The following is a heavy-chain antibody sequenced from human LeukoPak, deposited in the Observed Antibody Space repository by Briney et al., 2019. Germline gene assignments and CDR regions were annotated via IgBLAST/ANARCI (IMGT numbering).Heavy chain of an antibody. J-gene: IGHJ4*02. CDR3: ARLWRAAIVY. Sequence: PSETLSLTCTVSGASISSSSYYWGYFRQPPGKGLEWIGSVYYNGNTYYNPSLKSRATISADTSKNQFSLKLTSVTAPDTAVYYCARLWRAAIVYGGQGTLVTVSS. CDR2: VYYNGNT. D-gene: IGHD1-1*01. V-gene: IGHV4-39*01. CDR1: GASISSSSYY.